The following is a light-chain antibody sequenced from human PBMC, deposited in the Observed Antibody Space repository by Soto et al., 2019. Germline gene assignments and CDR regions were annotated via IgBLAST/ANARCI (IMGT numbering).Light chain of an antibody. J-gene: IGKJ5*01. Sequence: DIQMTQSPSSLSASVGYRVTITCRASQGISTYLAWFQQKPGKAPKLLIYAASTLQSGVPSRFSGSGSGTDFTLTISCLQSEDFATYYCQQYYSYLNFGQGTRLEIK. V-gene: IGKV1-16*01. CDR3: QQYYSYLN. CDR1: QGISTY. CDR2: AAS.